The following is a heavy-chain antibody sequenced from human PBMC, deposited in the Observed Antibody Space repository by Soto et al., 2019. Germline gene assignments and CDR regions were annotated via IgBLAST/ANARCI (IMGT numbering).Heavy chain of an antibody. Sequence: PSETLSLTCAVSSGSISSSNWWSWVRQPPGKGLEWIGEIYHSGSTNYNPSLKSRVTISVDKSKNQFSLKLSSVTAADTAVYYCASWRADSNYVGKLFDPWGQGTLVTVSS. D-gene: IGHD4-4*01. J-gene: IGHJ5*02. CDR1: SGSISSSNW. CDR2: IYHSGST. CDR3: ASWRADSNYVGKLFDP. V-gene: IGHV4-4*02.